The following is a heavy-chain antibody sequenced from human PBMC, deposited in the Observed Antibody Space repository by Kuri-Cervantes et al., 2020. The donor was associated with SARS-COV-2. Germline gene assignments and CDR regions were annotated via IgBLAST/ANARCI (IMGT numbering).Heavy chain of an antibody. CDR1: GFTFSSYS. CDR2: ISSTSTYI. J-gene: IGHJ4*02. V-gene: IGHV3-21*01. CDR3: AREDLSVVVPAAFFDY. Sequence: GGSLRLSCTASGFTFSSYSMNWVRQAPGKGLEWVSAISSTSTYINYVDSVKGRFTISRDDAKNSLYLQMSSLRAEDTAVYYCAREDLSVVVPAAFFDYWGQGTLVTVSS. D-gene: IGHD2-2*01.